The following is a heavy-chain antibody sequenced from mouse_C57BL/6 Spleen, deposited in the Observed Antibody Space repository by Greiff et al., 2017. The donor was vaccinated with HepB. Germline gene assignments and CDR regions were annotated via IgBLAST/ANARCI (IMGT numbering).Heavy chain of an antibody. J-gene: IGHJ4*01. Sequence: VQLQQPGAELVMPGASVKLSCKASGYTFTSYWMHWVKQRPGQGLEWIGEIDPSDSYTNYNQKFKGKSTLTVDKSSSTAYMQLSSLTSEDPAVYYCARWAMDYWGQGTSVTVSS. CDR1: GYTFTSYW. CDR3: ARWAMDY. V-gene: IGHV1-69*01. CDR2: IDPSDSYT.